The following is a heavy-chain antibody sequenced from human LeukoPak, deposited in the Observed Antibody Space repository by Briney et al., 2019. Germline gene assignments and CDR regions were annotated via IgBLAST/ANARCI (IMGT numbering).Heavy chain of an antibody. CDR2: FIPIFATA. CDR1: GGCLSSFA. V-gene: IGHV1-69*05. Sequence: SVTVSCKAFGGCLSSFAISWVRQAPGQGLEWMGGFIPIFATATYAERLQGRLTISTDDSTNTAYMELTSLTSEDTAMYYCARSAGAPEKGYAFDIWGQGTIVTVS. CDR3: ARSAGAPEKGYAFDI. J-gene: IGHJ3*02.